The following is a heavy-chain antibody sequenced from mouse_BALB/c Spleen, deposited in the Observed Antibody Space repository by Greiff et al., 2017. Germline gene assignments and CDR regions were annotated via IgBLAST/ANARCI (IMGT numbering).Heavy chain of an antibody. V-gene: IGHV14-3*02. Sequence: EVQLQQSGAELVKPGASVKLSCTASGFNIKDTYMHWVKQRPEQGLEWIGRIDPANGNTKYDPKFQGKATITADTSSNTAYLHLSSLTSEDTAVYYCARYDYGWSDYWGQGTTLTVSS. J-gene: IGHJ2*01. CDR3: ARYDYGWSDY. D-gene: IGHD2-4*01. CDR2: IDPANGNT. CDR1: GFNIKDTY.